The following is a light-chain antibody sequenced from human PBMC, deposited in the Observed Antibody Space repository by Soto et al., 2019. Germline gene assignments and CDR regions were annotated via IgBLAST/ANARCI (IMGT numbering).Light chain of an antibody. V-gene: IGLV2-14*01. Sequence: QSVLTQPASVSGSPGQSITISCTGTSGDIGSYNRVSWYQQHPGKVPKLLIHEVSNRPSGVSNRFSGSKSGNTASLTISGLQAEDEADYYCLSKTSSISYVFGTGTKVTVL. J-gene: IGLJ1*01. CDR1: SGDIGSYNR. CDR3: LSKTSSISYV. CDR2: EVS.